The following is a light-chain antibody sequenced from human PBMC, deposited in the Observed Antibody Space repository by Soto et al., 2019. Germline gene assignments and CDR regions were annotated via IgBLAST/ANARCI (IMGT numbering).Light chain of an antibody. J-gene: IGKJ4*01. CDR3: MQALQTPLT. Sequence: DIVMTQSPLSLPVTPGEPASISCRSSQSLLHNNGYNYLDWYLQKPGQSPQLLIYLGSNRASGVPDRFSGSGSGTDVTLKISRVEAEDVGVYYCMQALQTPLTFGGGTKGEIK. CDR1: QSLLHNNGYNY. CDR2: LGS. V-gene: IGKV2-28*01.